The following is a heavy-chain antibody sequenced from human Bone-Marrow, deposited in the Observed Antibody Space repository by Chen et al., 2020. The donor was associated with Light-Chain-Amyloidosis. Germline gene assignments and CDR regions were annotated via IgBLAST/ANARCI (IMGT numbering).Heavy chain of an antibody. CDR2: FDPRKSDV. CDR1: GYTFNTW. D-gene: IGHD3-22*01. CDR3: VGGDYYDSSGYFT. Sequence: EVQLVQSGAEVKKPGESLKISCKGSGYTFNTWIGWLRQMPGAGLEWMGVFDPRKSDVRYSPSLQGQVTISVDKSISTAFLQWSSLAASDTAMYYCVGGDYYDSSGYFTWGQGTLVTVSS. J-gene: IGHJ4*02. V-gene: IGHV5-51*01.